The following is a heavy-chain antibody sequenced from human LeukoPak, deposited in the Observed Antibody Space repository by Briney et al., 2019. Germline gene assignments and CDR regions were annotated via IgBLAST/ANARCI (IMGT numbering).Heavy chain of an antibody. CDR2: IIPIFGTA. J-gene: IGHJ5*02. CDR3: ARDQGSSGWRYNWFDP. Sequence: GASVKVSCKASGGTFSSYAISWVRQAPGQGLEWMGGIIPIFGTANYAQKFQGRVTITADKSTSTAYMELSRLRSEDTAVYYCARDQGSSGWRYNWFDPWGQGTLVTVSS. CDR1: GGTFSSYA. V-gene: IGHV1-69*06. D-gene: IGHD6-19*01.